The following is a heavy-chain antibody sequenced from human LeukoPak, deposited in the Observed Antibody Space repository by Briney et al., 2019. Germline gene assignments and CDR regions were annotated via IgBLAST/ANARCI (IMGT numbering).Heavy chain of an antibody. V-gene: IGHV3-21*04. CDR3: AKDGIFLEWLRGYFDY. D-gene: IGHD3-3*01. J-gene: IGHJ4*02. CDR2: ISSSSSYI. CDR1: GFTFSSYS. Sequence: GGSLRLSCAASGFTFSSYSMNWVRQAPGKGLEWVSSISSSSSYIYYADSVKGRFTISRDNSKNTLYLQMNSLRAEDTAVYYCAKDGIFLEWLRGYFDYWGQGTLVTVSS.